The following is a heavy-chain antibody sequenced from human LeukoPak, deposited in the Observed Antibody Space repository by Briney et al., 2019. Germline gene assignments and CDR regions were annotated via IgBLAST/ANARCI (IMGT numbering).Heavy chain of an antibody. J-gene: IGHJ4*02. V-gene: IGHV4-59*08. CDR2: IYYSGTT. CDR3: AKYTESSQRYFDF. CDR1: GGSISSYY. D-gene: IGHD6-13*01. Sequence: SETLSLTCTVSGGSISSYYWSWIRQPPGKGLEWIGYIYYSGTTYYNPSLKSRVTMSVDTSKNQFSLKLSSVTAADTAVYYCAKYTESSQRYFDFWGQGTLVTVSS.